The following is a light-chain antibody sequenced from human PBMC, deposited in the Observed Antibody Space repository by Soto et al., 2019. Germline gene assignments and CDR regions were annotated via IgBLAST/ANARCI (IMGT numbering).Light chain of an antibody. CDR2: AAS. Sequence: EIVLTQSPGTLSLSPGERATLSCRTSQSVSSSYLAWYQQKPGQAPRLLIYAASSGATGIPDRFSGSGSGTDFSLTISRLEPEDFAVYYCQQYGSSPITFGQGTRLEIK. J-gene: IGKJ5*01. V-gene: IGKV3-20*01. CDR3: QQYGSSPIT. CDR1: QSVSSSY.